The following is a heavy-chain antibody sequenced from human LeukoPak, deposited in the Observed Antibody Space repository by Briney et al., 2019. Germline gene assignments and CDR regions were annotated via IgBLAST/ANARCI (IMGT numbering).Heavy chain of an antibody. CDR1: GGSISSYY. D-gene: IGHD4-17*01. V-gene: IGHV4-4*07. CDR2: IYTSGST. J-gene: IGHJ4*02. CDR3: ARVEYGGHGY. Sequence: NPSETLSLTCTVSGGSISSYYWSWIRQPAGKGLEWIGRIYTSGSTNYNPSLKSRITISLDTSKSQFSLKLSSVTAADTAVYYCARVEYGGHGYWGQGTLVTVSS.